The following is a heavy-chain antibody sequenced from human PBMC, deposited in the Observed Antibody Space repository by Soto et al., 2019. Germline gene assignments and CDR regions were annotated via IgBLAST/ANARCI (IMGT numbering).Heavy chain of an antibody. Sequence: QVQLVESGGGVVQPGRSLRLSCAASGFTFSSYGMHWVRQAPGKGLEWVAVIWYDGSNKYYADSVKGRFTIYRDNSKNPLYLQMNSLRAEDTAVYYWARSGGDLYGMDVWGQGTTVTVSS. D-gene: IGHD4-17*01. CDR1: GFTFSSYG. CDR3: ARSGGDLYGMDV. V-gene: IGHV3-33*01. J-gene: IGHJ6*02. CDR2: IWYDGSNK.